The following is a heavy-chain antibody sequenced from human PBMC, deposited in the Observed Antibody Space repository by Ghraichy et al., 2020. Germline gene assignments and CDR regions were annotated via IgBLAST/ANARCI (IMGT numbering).Heavy chain of an antibody. D-gene: IGHD5-24*01. V-gene: IGHV4-59*01. CDR1: GGSISSYY. CDR2: IYYSGST. CDR3: AGRDGYNWQVY. J-gene: IGHJ4*02. Sequence: SETLSLTCTVSGGSISSYYWSWIRQPPGKGLEWIGYIYYSGSTNYNPSLKSRVTISVDTSKNRFSLKLSSVTAADTAVYYCAGRDGYNWQVYWGQGTLVTVSS.